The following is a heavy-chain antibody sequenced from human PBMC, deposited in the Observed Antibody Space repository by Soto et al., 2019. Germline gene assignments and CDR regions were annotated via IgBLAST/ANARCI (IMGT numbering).Heavy chain of an antibody. CDR1: GFTFSSYG. J-gene: IGHJ4*02. CDR3: AKGSDDFWSGYPSDYYFDY. Sequence: GGSLRLSCAASGFTFSSYGMHWVRQAPGKGLEWVAVISYDGSNKYYADSVKGRFTISRDNSKNTLYLRMNSLRAEDTAVYYCAKGSDDFWSGYPSDYYFDYWGQGTLVT. CDR2: ISYDGSNK. V-gene: IGHV3-30*18. D-gene: IGHD3-3*01.